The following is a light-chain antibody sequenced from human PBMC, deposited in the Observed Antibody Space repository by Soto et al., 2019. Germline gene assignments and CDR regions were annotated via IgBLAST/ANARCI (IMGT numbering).Light chain of an antibody. CDR3: NSYTSSSTLVV. V-gene: IGLV2-14*01. CDR2: DVS. J-gene: IGLJ2*01. Sequence: QSALTQPASVSGSPGQSITISCTGTSSDVGGYNYVSWYQQHPGKAPKLMIYDVSNRPSGVSNPFSGSKSGNTASLTISGLEAEDEADYYCNSYTSSSTLVVFGGGTKVTVL. CDR1: SSDVGGYNY.